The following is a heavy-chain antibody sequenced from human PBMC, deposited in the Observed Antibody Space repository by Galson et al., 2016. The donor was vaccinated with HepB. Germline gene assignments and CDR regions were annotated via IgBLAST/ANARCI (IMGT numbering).Heavy chain of an antibody. CDR1: GLSINNYA. D-gene: IGHD3-3*01. J-gene: IGHJ4*02. CDR2: ISGAGGIT. CDR3: AKDEITIFGVANS. Sequence: SLRLSCAASGLSINNYAISWVRQAPGKGLEWVSVISGAGGITYYADSVKGRFTISRDNSKHTLYLHMNSLRAEDTAVYYCAKDEITIFGVANSWGQGTLVTVSS. V-gene: IGHV3-23*01.